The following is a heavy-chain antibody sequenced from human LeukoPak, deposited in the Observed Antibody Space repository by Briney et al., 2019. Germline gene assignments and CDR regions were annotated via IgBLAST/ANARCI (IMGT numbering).Heavy chain of an antibody. V-gene: IGHV3-23*01. CDR3: AKVDDYYDFWSGYYK. CDR1: GFTFSSYA. D-gene: IGHD3-3*01. CDR2: ISGSGGST. J-gene: IGHJ4*02. Sequence: GGSLRLSYAASGFTFSSYAMSWVRRAPGKGLEWVSAISGSGGSTYYADSVKGRFTISRDNSKNTLYLQMNSLRAEDTAVYYCAKVDDYYDFWSGYYKWGQGTLVTVSS.